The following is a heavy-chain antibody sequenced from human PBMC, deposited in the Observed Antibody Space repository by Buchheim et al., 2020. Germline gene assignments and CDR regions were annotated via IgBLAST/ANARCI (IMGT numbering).Heavy chain of an antibody. D-gene: IGHD1/OR15-1a*01. CDR3: ARDKGTVAIDY. CDR2: IWSDASKQ. J-gene: IGHJ4*02. V-gene: IGHV3-33*01. CDR1: GLTFRTSG. Sequence: QVQLVESGGGVVQPGTSLRLSCAASGLTFRTSGMHWVRQAPGKGLEWVAMIWSDASKQYYGDSVKGRFTISRDNSKSTVYLQMNSLRGDDTAVYYCARDKGTVAIDYWGQGAL.